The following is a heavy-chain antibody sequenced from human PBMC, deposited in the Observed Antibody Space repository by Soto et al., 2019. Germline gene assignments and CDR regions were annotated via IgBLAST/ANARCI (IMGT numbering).Heavy chain of an antibody. V-gene: IGHV4-34*01. CDR1: GGSFSGYY. D-gene: IGHD3-10*01. CDR3: ARLRWYYYGSGSYYNVYYYYGMDV. Sequence: LSLTCAVYGGSFSGYYWSWIRQPPGKGLEWIGEINHSGSTNYNPSLKSRVTISVDTSKNQFSLKLSSVTAADTAVYYCARLRWYYYGSGSYYNVYYYYGMDVWGQGTTVTVSS. J-gene: IGHJ6*02. CDR2: INHSGST.